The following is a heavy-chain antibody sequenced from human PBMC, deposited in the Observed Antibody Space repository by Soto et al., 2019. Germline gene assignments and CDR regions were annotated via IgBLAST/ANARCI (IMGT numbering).Heavy chain of an antibody. CDR3: ARSPSWETTVTPYYFDY. J-gene: IGHJ4*02. CDR2: MNPKSANT. Sequence: GASVKVSCKASRYTFISYDINWVRQATGQGLEWMGWMNPKSANTGYAQNFQGRVTMTMNTSISTAYMELSSLRSEDTAVYYCARSPSWETTVTPYYFDYWGQGTQVTVSS. D-gene: IGHD4-4*01. V-gene: IGHV1-8*01. CDR1: RYTFISYD.